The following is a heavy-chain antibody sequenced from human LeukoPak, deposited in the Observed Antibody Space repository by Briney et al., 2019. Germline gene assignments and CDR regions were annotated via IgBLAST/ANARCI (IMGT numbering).Heavy chain of an antibody. CDR3: ARDRGLPDY. CDR1: GFTFSSYA. V-gene: IGHV3-30*04. D-gene: IGHD2-15*01. CDR2: ISYDGSNK. Sequence: GRSLRLSCAASGFTFSSYAIHWVRQAPGKGLEWVALISYDGSNKYYGDSVKGRFTISGDNSKNTLYLQMNSLGAEDTAVYYCARDRGLPDYWGQGTLVTVSS. J-gene: IGHJ4*02.